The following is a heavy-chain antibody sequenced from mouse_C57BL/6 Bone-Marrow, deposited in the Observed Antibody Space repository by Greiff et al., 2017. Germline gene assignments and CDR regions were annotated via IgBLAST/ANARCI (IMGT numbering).Heavy chain of an antibody. CDR2: IHPNSGST. CDR3: ARMGFAWFAY. CDR1: GYTFTSYW. J-gene: IGHJ3*01. D-gene: IGHD3-1*01. V-gene: IGHV1-64*01. Sequence: QVQLQQPGAELVKPGASVKLSCKASGYTFTSYWMHWVKQRPGQGLEWIGMIHPNSGSTNYNEKFKSKDTLTVDKSSSTAYMQLSSLTSEDSAVYYCARMGFAWFAYWGQGTLVTVSA.